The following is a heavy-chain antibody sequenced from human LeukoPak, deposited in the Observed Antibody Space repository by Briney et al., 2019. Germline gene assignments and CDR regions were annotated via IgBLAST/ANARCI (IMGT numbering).Heavy chain of an antibody. J-gene: IGHJ4*02. CDR1: GGSLSGHY. D-gene: IGHD6-19*01. CDR2: IHTSGST. Sequence: LETLSLTCTVSGGSLSGHYWSWIRQPPGKRLEWIGQIHTSGSTNYNPPLKSRVSMSIDTTEDQVSLTIRSVTAADTAFYYCARRDISSGWSFDYWGQGTLVTVSS. V-gene: IGHV4-4*07. CDR3: ARRDISSGWSFDY.